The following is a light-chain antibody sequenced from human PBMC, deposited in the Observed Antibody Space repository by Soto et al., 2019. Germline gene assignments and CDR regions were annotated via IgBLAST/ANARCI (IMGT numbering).Light chain of an antibody. J-gene: IGKJ1*01. V-gene: IGKV3-11*01. CDR3: QQRT. CDR1: QSVSSY. CDR2: DAS. Sequence: IVWTQSPATLSLSPGDRATLSCRASQSVSSYLAWYQQKPGQAPRLLIYDASNRATGIPARFSGSGSGTDFTLTISGLEPEDFAVYYCQQRTVVQGTKVEVK.